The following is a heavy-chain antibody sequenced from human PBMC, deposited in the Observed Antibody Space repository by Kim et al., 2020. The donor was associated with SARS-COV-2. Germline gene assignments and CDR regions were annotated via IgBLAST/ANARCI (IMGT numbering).Heavy chain of an antibody. J-gene: IGHJ4*02. V-gene: IGHV3-9*01. CDR3: AKEAGYGGVWYFDY. CDR1: GFTFDDYA. CDR2: ISWNSGSI. D-gene: IGHD5-12*01. Sequence: GGSLRLSCAASGFTFDDYAMHWVRQAPGKGLERVSGISWNSGSIGYADSVKGRFTISRDNAKNSLYLQMNSLRAEDTALYYCAKEAGYGGVWYFDYWGQGALVTVSS.